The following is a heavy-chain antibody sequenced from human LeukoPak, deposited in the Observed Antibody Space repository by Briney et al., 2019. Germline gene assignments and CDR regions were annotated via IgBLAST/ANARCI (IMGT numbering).Heavy chain of an antibody. Sequence: PSETLSLTCTVSGGSISSSSYYWGWIRQPPGKGLEWFGRMYYSGSTYYNPSLKSRVTISVDTSKNQFSLKLSSVTAADTAVYYCARLPFFGSPLSYPHYYYGMDVWGQGTTVTVSS. CDR3: ARLPFFGSPLSYPHYYYGMDV. J-gene: IGHJ6*02. CDR1: GGSISSSSYY. CDR2: MYYSGST. V-gene: IGHV4-39*01. D-gene: IGHD2-15*01.